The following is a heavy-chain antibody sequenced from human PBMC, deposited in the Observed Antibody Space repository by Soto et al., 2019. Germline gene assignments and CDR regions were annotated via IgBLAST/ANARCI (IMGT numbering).Heavy chain of an antibody. V-gene: IGHV4-34*01. Sequence: QVQLQQWGTGLLKPSETLSLSCAVYGESFSGYYWNWIRQPPGKGLEWIGDINHSGRINYNPSLKSRVPISVDTSKNQFSLKLRSVTAADTAVYYCSRAREMATLDYWGQGSLVTVSS. J-gene: IGHJ4*02. CDR2: INHSGRI. D-gene: IGHD2-15*01. CDR3: SRAREMATLDY. CDR1: GESFSGYY.